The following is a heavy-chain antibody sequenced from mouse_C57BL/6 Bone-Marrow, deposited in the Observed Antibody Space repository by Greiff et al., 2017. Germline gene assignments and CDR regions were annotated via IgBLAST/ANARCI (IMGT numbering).Heavy chain of an antibody. CDR2: IYPGDGDT. CDR3: AATPHFDY. Sequence: QVQLQQSGPALVKPGASVKISCKASGYAFSSSWMNWVKQRPGKGLEWIGRIYPGDGDTNSNGKFKGKATLTADKSSSPAYMQRSSLTSEASAVYFCAATPHFDYWGQGTTLTVSS. D-gene: IGHD1-2*01. CDR1: GYAFSSSW. V-gene: IGHV1-82*01. J-gene: IGHJ2*01.